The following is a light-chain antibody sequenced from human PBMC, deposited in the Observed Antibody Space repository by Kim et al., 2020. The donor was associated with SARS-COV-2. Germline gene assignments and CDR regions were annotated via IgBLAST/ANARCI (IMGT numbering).Light chain of an antibody. J-gene: IGLJ3*02. CDR1: SGSIASKY. V-gene: IGLV6-57*03. Sequence: GKTVTISCTRSSGSIASKYVQWYQQRPGSAATTVIYEDNQRPSGVPDRFSGSIDSSSNSASLIISGLKTEDEADYYCQSYDSSNQVFGGGTQLTVL. CDR3: QSYDSSNQV. CDR2: EDN.